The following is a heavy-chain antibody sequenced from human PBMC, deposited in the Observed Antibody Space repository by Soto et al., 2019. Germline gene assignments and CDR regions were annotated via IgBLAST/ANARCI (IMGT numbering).Heavy chain of an antibody. CDR2: MNPNSGNT. D-gene: IGHD2-2*01. J-gene: IGHJ5*02. CDR1: GYTFTSYD. V-gene: IGHV1-8*01. CDR3: ARRYCSSTSCYANWFDP. Sequence: ASVKVSCKASGYTFTSYDINWVRQATGQGLEWMGWMNPNSGNTGYAQKFQGRVTMTRNTSISTAYMELSSLRSEDTAVYYCARRYCSSTSCYANWFDPWGQGTLVTVS.